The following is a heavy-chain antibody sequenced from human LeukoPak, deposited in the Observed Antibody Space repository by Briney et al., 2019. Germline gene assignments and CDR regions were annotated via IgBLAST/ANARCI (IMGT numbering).Heavy chain of an antibody. J-gene: IGHJ4*02. Sequence: GGSLRLSCAASGFTFSSYSMNWVRRTPGKGLEWVAVIWYDGSNKYYADSVKGRFTISRDNSKNTLYLQMNSLRAEDTAMYYCARDGNGALRYFDHFNYWGQGTLVTVSS. CDR1: GFTFSSYS. V-gene: IGHV3-33*08. D-gene: IGHD3-9*01. CDR2: IWYDGSNK. CDR3: ARDGNGALRYFDHFNY.